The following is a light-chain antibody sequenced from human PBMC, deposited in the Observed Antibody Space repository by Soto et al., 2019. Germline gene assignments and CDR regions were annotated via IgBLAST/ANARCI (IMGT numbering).Light chain of an antibody. CDR1: QSVTSY. CDR3: QQYGYSPIT. J-gene: IGKJ5*01. CDR2: DAS. Sequence: DIVLTQSPAYLSLSPGERVTLSCRASQSVTSYLAWYQQKPGQTPRLLIYDASSRATGSPDRFSGGGSGTDFTLTISRLEPEDFAVYYCQQYGYSPITFGQGTRLEIK. V-gene: IGKV3-20*01.